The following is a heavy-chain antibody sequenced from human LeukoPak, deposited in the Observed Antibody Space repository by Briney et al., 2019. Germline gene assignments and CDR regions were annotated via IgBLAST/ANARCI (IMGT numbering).Heavy chain of an antibody. CDR1: GFTFSSYR. D-gene: IGHD5-18*01. CDR2: ISSSSSYI. CDR3: ARDLTAMGEYYFDY. V-gene: IGHV3-21*01. Sequence: GGSLRLSCAASGFTFSSYRMSWVRQAPGKGLEWVSSISSSSSYIYYADSVEGRFTISRDNAKNSLYLQMNSLRAEDTAVYYCARDLTAMGEYYFDYWGQGTLVTVSS. J-gene: IGHJ4*02.